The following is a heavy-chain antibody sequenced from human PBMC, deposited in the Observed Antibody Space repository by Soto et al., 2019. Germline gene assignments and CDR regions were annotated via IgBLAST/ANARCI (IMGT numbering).Heavy chain of an antibody. J-gene: IGHJ3*02. Sequence: QVQLQESGPGLVKPSQTLSLICTVSGDSISSENYFWSWIRQPPGQGLEWVGYISNRGTPYYNPSLKSRVTISLDTSKNRFFLDMYSVTAADTAVYYCAREVNVVALSDAFDIWGQGTMVTVSS. CDR3: AREVNVVALSDAFDI. CDR2: ISNRGTP. CDR1: GDSISSENYF. V-gene: IGHV4-30-4*01. D-gene: IGHD2-8*01.